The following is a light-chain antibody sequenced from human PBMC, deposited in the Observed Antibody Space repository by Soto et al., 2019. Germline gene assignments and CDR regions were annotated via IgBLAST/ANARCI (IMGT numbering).Light chain of an antibody. V-gene: IGKV1-5*01. CDR2: AAS. J-gene: IGKJ1*01. Sequence: DSQMNQSPSTLSASVVDRVTITCRASQSISSWLAWYQQKPGKAPKLLIYAASSLQSGVPSRFSGSGSGTDFTLTISCLQSEDFATYYCQQYYSFPRTFGQGTKVDI. CDR3: QQYYSFPRT. CDR1: QSISSW.